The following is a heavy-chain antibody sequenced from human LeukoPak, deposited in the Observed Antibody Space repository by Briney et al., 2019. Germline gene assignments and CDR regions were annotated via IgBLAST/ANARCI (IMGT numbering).Heavy chain of an antibody. J-gene: IGHJ4*02. CDR1: GGTFSSYA. CDR2: IIPIFGTA. CDR3: ARDHYYDSSGLLKI. D-gene: IGHD3-22*01. Sequence: SVKASCKASGGTFSSYAISWVRQAPGQGLEWMGRIIPIFGTANYAQKFQGRVTITTDESTSTAYMELSSLRSEDTAVYYCARDHYYDSSGLLKIWGQGTLVTVSS. V-gene: IGHV1-69*05.